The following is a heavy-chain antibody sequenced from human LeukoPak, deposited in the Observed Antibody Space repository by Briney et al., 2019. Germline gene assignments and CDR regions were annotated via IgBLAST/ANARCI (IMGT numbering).Heavy chain of an antibody. CDR2: IKKDGNER. V-gene: IGHV3-7*03. Sequence: GGALRLSCAASGFTFSSYRMSSVRQTPRRGREWVANIKKDGNERYYVDSVKGRFTICRDNAKNSLYLQMNSLRAEDTAVYFCARDGGYDYVWGSYRYGGYFGYWGQGTLVTVSS. D-gene: IGHD3-16*02. J-gene: IGHJ4*02. CDR3: ARDGGYDYVWGSYRYGGYFGY. CDR1: GFTFSSYR.